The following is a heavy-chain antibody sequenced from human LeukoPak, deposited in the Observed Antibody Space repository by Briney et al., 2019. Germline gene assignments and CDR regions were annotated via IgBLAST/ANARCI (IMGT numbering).Heavy chain of an antibody. J-gene: IGHJ4*02. D-gene: IGHD5-24*01. V-gene: IGHV3-7*01. CDR2: IKQDGNEK. CDR1: GFTFSSYW. CDR3: ARDPKRRDGYNYH. Sequence: PGGSLRLSCAASGFTFSSYWMSWVRQAPGKGLEGVANIKQDGNEKYYVDSVKGRFTISRDNAKNSLYLQMNSLRAEDTAVYYCARDPKRRDGYNYHWGQGTLVTVSS.